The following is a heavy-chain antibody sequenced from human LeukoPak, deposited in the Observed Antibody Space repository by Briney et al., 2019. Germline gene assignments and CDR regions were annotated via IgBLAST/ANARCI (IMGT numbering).Heavy chain of an antibody. V-gene: IGHV4-39*01. CDR3: ARRGGSYYNPPSGAFDI. Sequence: PSETLSLTCTVSGGSISSSSYYWGWIRQPPGKGLEWIGSIYYSGSTYYNPSLKSRVTISVDTSKNQFSLKLSSVTAADTAVYYCARRGGSYYNPPSGAFDIWGQGTMVTVSS. CDR2: IYYSGST. CDR1: GGSISSSSYY. D-gene: IGHD1-26*01. J-gene: IGHJ3*02.